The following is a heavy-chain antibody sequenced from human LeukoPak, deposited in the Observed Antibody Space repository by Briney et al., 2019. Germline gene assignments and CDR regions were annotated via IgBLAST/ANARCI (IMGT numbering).Heavy chain of an antibody. J-gene: IGHJ4*02. CDR3: ARHGKYSGYEPTDY. CDR2: IYPGDSDT. CDR1: GYRFTGYW. D-gene: IGHD5-12*01. Sequence: GESLKISCKASGYRFTGYWIGWVRQMPGKGLEWMGIIYPGDSDTRYSPSFQGQVTISADKSISTAYLQWSSLKASDTAMYYCARHGKYSGYEPTDYWGQGTLVTVSS. V-gene: IGHV5-51*01.